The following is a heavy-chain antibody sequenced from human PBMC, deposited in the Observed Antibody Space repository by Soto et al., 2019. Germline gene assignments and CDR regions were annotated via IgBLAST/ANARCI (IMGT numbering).Heavy chain of an antibody. CDR1: GGSVSSGSYY. V-gene: IGHV4-61*01. D-gene: IGHD2-21*02. J-gene: IGHJ4*02. CDR2: IYYSGST. CDR3: ASTGPGGDCYPR. Sequence: QVQLQESGPGLVKPSETLSLTCTVSGGSVSSGSYYWSWIRQPPGKGLEWIGYIYYSGSTNYNPSLKSRVTISVDTCKNQFSLKLSSVTAADTAVYYCASTGPGGDCYPRWGQGTLVTVSS.